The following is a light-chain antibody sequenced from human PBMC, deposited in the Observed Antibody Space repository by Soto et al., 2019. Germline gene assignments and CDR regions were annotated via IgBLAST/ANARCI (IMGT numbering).Light chain of an antibody. CDR3: QQYSHYRT. J-gene: IGKJ1*01. V-gene: IGKV1-5*03. Sequence: DIQMTQSPSTLSASVGGRVTITCRASQSISSWLAWYQHKPGQAPKLLIYQASRLERGVPSRFSGSGSETEFTLTINDLQPEDFATYFCQQYSHYRTFGQGTRVELK. CDR1: QSISSW. CDR2: QAS.